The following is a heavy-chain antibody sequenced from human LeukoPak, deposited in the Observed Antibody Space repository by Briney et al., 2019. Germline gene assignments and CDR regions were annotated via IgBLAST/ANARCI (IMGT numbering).Heavy chain of an antibody. D-gene: IGHD3-16*01. J-gene: IGHJ6*02. CDR3: ARGDLALSGTREYYYYYGMDV. Sequence: SETLSLTCTVSGGSVSNYYWNWIRQVPGKGLEWIGFIYYSERATYNPSLKSRVTISINTSKKQFSLKLTSVTTADTAVYYCARGDLALSGTREYYYYYGMDVWGQGTTVTVS. CDR1: GGSVSNYY. CDR2: IYYSERA. V-gene: IGHV4-59*02.